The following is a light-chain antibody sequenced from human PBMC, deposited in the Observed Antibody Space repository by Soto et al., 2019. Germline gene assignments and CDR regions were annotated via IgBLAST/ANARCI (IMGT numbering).Light chain of an antibody. Sequence: QSVLTQQPSAYGTPGQRVTISCSGSSSNIGSNTVNWYQQLPGTAPKLLIYSNNQRPSGVPDRFSGSKSGTSASLAISVLQSEDEADYYCAAWDDSLNGWVFGGGTKLTV. CDR2: SNN. J-gene: IGLJ3*02. CDR3: AAWDDSLNGWV. CDR1: SSNIGSNT. V-gene: IGLV1-44*01.